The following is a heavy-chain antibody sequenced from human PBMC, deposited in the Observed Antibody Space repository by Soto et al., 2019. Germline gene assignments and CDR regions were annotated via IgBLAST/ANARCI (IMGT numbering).Heavy chain of an antibody. CDR3: AREGAATANYGMDV. CDR1: GYTFTTYY. CDR2: IDPSGGT. D-gene: IGHD2-15*01. J-gene: IGHJ6*02. V-gene: IGHV1-2*04. Sequence: AXVKVSCKASGYTFTTYYMHWVRQAPGQGLEWMGIIDPSGGTNYAQKFQGWVTMTRDTSISTVYMELSSLKSDDMAVYYCAREGAATANYGMDVWGQGTTVTVSS.